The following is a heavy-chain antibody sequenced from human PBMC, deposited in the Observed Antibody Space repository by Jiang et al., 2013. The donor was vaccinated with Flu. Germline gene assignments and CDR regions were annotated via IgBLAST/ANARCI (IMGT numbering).Heavy chain of an antibody. CDR1: GYTFTSYY. J-gene: IGHJ3*02. CDR3: ARDHPWEVRDGFDI. Sequence: SGAEVKEPGASVKVSCKASGYTFTSYYIQWVRQAPEQGLEWMGVINPSGGSTTYAHRFQGRVSMTRDASTSTVYMELSSLRSEDTAMYYCARDHPWEVRDGFDIWGQGTMVTVSS. CDR2: INPSGGST. V-gene: IGHV1-46*03. D-gene: IGHD1-26*01.